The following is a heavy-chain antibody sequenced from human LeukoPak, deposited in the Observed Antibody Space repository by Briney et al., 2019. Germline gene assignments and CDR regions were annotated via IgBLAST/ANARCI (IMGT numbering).Heavy chain of an antibody. CDR2: ISSSSSYI. V-gene: IGHV3-21*01. J-gene: IGHJ6*02. CDR1: GFTFSSYS. Sequence: GGSLRLSCAASGFTFSSYSMNWVRQAPGKGLEWVSSISSSSSYIYYADSAKGRFTISRDNANNSLYLQMNSLRAEDTAVYYCARSGYDYYYYYGMDVWGQGTTVTVSS. CDR3: ARSGYDYYYYYGMDV. D-gene: IGHD5-18*01.